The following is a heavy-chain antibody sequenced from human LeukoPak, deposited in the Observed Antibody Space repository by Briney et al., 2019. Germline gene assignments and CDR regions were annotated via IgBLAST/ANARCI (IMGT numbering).Heavy chain of an antibody. V-gene: IGHV4-34*01. CDR3: AREGYSSSWYPNP. Sequence: SETLSLTCAVYGGSFSGYYWSWIRQPPGKGLEWIGEINHSGGTNYNPSLKSRVTISVDTSKNQFSLKLSSVTAADTAVYYCAREGYSSSWYPNPWGQGTLVTVSS. J-gene: IGHJ5*02. CDR2: INHSGGT. D-gene: IGHD6-13*01. CDR1: GGSFSGYY.